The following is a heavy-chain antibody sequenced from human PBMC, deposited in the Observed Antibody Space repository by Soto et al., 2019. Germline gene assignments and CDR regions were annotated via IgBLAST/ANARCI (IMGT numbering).Heavy chain of an antibody. D-gene: IGHD1-20*01. CDR2: IDPIVDTS. Sequence: HVRLEQSGAEVKKPGSSVRVSCQASGGALTSYPIHWVRQAPGQGLEWMGVIDPIVDTSNLAENFKTRLTLTADTSTKTVYMDLTSLRSDDTAIYFRATYLRPYKWTDIWGRGTQLTVSS. CDR1: GGALTSYP. V-gene: IGHV1-69*06. J-gene: IGHJ4*02. CDR3: ATYLRPYKWTDI.